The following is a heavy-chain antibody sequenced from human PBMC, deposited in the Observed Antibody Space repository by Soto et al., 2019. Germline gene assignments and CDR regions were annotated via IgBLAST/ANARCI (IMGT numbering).Heavy chain of an antibody. CDR2: IYYSGST. CDR1: GGSISSSSYY. D-gene: IGHD4-17*01. J-gene: IGHJ3*02. Sequence: QLQLQESGPGLVKPSETLSLTCTVSGGSISSSSYYWGWIRQPPGKGLEWIGSIYYSGSTYYNPSSNSRVTLSVAPSKTRVPLKLSSVTAGETAVYYCASLPNPLFYGDYFWGDDAFDIWGQGTMVTVSS. V-gene: IGHV4-39*01. CDR3: ASLPNPLFYGDYFWGDDAFDI.